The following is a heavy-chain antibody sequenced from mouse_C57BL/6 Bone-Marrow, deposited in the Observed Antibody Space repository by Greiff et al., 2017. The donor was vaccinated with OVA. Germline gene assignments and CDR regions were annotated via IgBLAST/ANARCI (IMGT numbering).Heavy chain of an antibody. CDR3: AVYYYGSSYAMDY. CDR1: GFSLTSYG. D-gene: IGHD1-1*01. Sequence: QVQLKESGPGLVQPSQSLSITCTVSGFSLTSYGVHWVRQSPGKGLEWLGVIWRGGSTDYNAAFMSRLSITKDNSKSQVFFKMNSLQADDTAIYYCAVYYYGSSYAMDYWGQGTSVTVSS. CDR2: IWRGGST. V-gene: IGHV2-5*01. J-gene: IGHJ4*01.